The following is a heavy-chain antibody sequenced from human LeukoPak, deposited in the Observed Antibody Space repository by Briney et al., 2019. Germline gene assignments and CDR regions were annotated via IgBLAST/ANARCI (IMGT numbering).Heavy chain of an antibody. CDR3: ARDSTHCSSTSCYFDY. J-gene: IGHJ4*02. CDR2: ISSSGSTI. Sequence: GGSLRLSCAASGFTFSSYEMNWVRQAPGKGLEWVPYISSSGSTIYYADSVRGRFTISRDNAKNSLYLQMNSLRAEDTAVYYCARDSTHCSSTSCYFDYWGQGTLVTVSS. V-gene: IGHV3-48*03. D-gene: IGHD2-2*01. CDR1: GFTFSSYE.